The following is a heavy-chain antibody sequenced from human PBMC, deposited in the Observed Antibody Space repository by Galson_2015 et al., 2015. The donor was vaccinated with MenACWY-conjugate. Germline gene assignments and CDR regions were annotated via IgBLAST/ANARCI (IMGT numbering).Heavy chain of an antibody. D-gene: IGHD6-13*01. Sequence: SLRLSCAASGFTYTNYVMAWVRQAPGKGLEWVSGISGSGTKTYYADSVKGRFTISRDNSKNSLYLQMNSLRAEDTAVYYCASRDSSSWYRQYFQHWGQGTLVTVSS. CDR1: GFTYTNYV. CDR2: ISGSGTKT. CDR3: ASRDSSSWYRQYFQH. V-gene: IGHV3-23*01. J-gene: IGHJ1*01.